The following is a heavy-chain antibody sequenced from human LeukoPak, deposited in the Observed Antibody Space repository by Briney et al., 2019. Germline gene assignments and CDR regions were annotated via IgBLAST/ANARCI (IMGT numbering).Heavy chain of an antibody. J-gene: IGHJ6*02. CDR1: GFTFSSYG. CDR2: ISYDGSNK. V-gene: IGHV3-30*18. CDR3: AKDIARSSWASGPFDYYYGMDV. Sequence: GGSLSLSCAASGFTFSSYGMHWVRQAPGKGREGVAVISYDGSNKYYADSVTGRFTISRDNSKNTLYLQMNSLRAEDTAVYYCAKDIARSSWASGPFDYYYGMDVWGQGTTVTVSS. D-gene: IGHD6-13*01.